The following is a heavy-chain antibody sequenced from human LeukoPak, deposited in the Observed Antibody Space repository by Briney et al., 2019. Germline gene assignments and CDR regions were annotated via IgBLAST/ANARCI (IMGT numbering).Heavy chain of an antibody. CDR1: GGSVSSGSYY. CDR3: ARDSTAMVTVAANAFDI. Sequence: SETLSLTCTVSGGSVSSGSYYWSWIRQPPGKGLEWIGYIYYSGSTNYNPSLKSRVTISVDTSKNQFPLKLSSVTAADTAVYYCARDSTAMVTVAANAFDIWGQGTMVTVSS. J-gene: IGHJ3*02. CDR2: IYYSGST. D-gene: IGHD5-18*01. V-gene: IGHV4-61*01.